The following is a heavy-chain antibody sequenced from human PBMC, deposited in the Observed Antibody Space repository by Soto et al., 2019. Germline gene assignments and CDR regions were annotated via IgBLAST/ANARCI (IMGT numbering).Heavy chain of an antibody. V-gene: IGHV3-23*01. Sequence: PGGSLRLSCVASEFSFSRYAMTWVRQAAGKGLQWVAGLGPDGRNTFYGESVRGRFTISRDNSRNTLYLQMSSLRAEDTAVYFCVKQMTTWTYSFFDFWGQEIQVTVSS. CDR3: VKQMTTWTYSFFDF. D-gene: IGHD4-17*01. J-gene: IGHJ4*02. CDR2: LGPDGRNT. CDR1: EFSFSRYA.